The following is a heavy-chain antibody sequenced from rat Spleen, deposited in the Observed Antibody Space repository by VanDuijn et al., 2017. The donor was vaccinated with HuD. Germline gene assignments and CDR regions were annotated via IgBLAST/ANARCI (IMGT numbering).Heavy chain of an antibody. Sequence: EVQLVESGGGLVEPGRSLKLSCAASGFTFSNYGMAWVRQTPTKGLEWVASISTGGGNTYYRDSVKGRFTISRDTAQNTLYLQMDSLGSEDTATYYCARRHYGYTDYFDYWGQGVMVTVSS. CDR1: GFTFSNYG. D-gene: IGHD1-11*01. CDR3: ARRHYGYTDYFDY. V-gene: IGHV5S13*01. J-gene: IGHJ2*01. CDR2: ISTGGGNT.